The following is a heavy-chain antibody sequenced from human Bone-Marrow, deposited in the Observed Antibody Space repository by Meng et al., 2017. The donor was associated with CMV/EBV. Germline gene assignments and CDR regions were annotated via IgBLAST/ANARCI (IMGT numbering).Heavy chain of an antibody. CDR2: IYHPGST. J-gene: IGHJ1*01. Sequence: GGAISSNNWWTWVRQPPGKGLEWIGEIYHPGSTNYNPSHKSRVTISVDKSKNQYSLKLSFVNAADTAVYYCAKERGGNTGLSEYFEQWGQGTLVTVSS. D-gene: IGHD4-23*01. CDR3: AKERGGNTGLSEYFEQ. V-gene: IGHV4-4*02. CDR1: GGAISSNNW.